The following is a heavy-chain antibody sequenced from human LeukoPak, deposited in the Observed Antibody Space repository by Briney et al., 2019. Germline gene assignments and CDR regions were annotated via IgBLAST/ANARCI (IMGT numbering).Heavy chain of an antibody. Sequence: GASVKVSCKASGYTFTSYDINWVRQATGQGLEWMGWMNPNSGNTGYAQKFQGRVTMTRNTSISTAYMELSSLRSEDTAVYYCARGRPLLWFGEFDYYYGMDVWGQGTTVTVSS. CDR2: MNPNSGNT. V-gene: IGHV1-8*01. CDR1: GYTFTSYD. J-gene: IGHJ6*02. D-gene: IGHD3-10*01. CDR3: ARGRPLLWFGEFDYYYGMDV.